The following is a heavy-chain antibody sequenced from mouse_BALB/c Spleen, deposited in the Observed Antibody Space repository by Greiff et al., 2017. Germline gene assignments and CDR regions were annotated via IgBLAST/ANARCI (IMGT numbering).Heavy chain of an antibody. CDR3: ARDGTLYYAMDY. CDR1: GFTFSSFG. V-gene: IGHV5-17*02. CDR2: ISSGSSTI. J-gene: IGHJ4*01. Sequence: EAKLVESGGGLVQPGGSRKLSCAASGFTFSSFGMHWVRQAPEKGLEWVAYISSGSSTIYYADTVKGRFTISRDNPKNTLFLQMTSLRSEDTAMYYCARDGTLYYAMDYWGQGTSVTVSS.